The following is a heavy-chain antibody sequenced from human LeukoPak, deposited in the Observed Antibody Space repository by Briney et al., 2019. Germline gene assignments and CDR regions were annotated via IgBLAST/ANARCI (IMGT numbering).Heavy chain of an antibody. D-gene: IGHD3-10*01. V-gene: IGHV4-34*01. CDR3: ARGTMVRGVIAWFDP. Sequence: SETLSLTCAVYGGSFSGYYWSWIRQPPGKGLEWIGEINHSGSTNYNPSLKSRVTISVDTSKNQFSLKLSSVTAADTAVYYCARGTMVRGVIAWFDPWGQGTLVTVSS. CDR2: INHSGST. CDR1: GGSFSGYY. J-gene: IGHJ5*02.